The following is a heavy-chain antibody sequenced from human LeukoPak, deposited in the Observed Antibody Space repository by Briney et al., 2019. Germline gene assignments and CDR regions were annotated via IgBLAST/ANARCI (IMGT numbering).Heavy chain of an antibody. V-gene: IGHV1-2*06. CDR3: ARGLDLGGYCSSTSCRYFDY. CDR2: INPNSGGT. D-gene: IGHD2-2*03. J-gene: IGHJ4*02. Sequence: GASVKVSCKAPGYTFRGYYMHWVRQAPGQGLEWMGRINPNSGGTNYAQKFQGRVTMTRDTSISTAYMELSRLTSDDTAVYYCARGLDLGGYCSSTSCRYFDYWGQGTLVTVSS. CDR1: GYTFRGYY.